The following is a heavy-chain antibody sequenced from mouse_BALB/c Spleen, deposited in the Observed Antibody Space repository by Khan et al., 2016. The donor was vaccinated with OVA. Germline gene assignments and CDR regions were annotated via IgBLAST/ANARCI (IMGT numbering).Heavy chain of an antibody. V-gene: IGHV5-6-5*01. CDR2: ISSGDTT. CDR3: ARDYWFAY. CDR1: GFTFSNYG. Sequence: EVELVESGGGLVKPGGSLKLSCAASGFTFSNYGVSWVRQTPEKRLEWVASISSGDTTYYPDSVKCRFTISRDNARNILYLQMSSLRSEDTAMYYCARDYWFAYWGQGTLVTVSA. J-gene: IGHJ3*01.